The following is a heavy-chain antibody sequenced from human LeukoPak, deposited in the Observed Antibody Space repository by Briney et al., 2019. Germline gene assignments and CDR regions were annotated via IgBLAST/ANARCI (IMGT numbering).Heavy chain of an antibody. Sequence: GASVKVSCKASGYTFSTYDINWVRQAPAQGLEWLGWMNPKSGNTGVAQKLQGRLFMTRNTSITTAYMELRSLRFEDTAVYYCTRGRGWLAPFDFWGQGTRVTVSS. CDR1: GYTFSTYD. D-gene: IGHD3-22*01. CDR3: TRGRGWLAPFDF. J-gene: IGHJ4*02. V-gene: IGHV1-8*01. CDR2: MNPKSGNT.